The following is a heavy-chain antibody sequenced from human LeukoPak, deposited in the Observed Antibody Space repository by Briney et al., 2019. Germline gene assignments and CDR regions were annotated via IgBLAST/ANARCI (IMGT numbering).Heavy chain of an antibody. D-gene: IGHD1-7*01. CDR1: GFTFSSYS. CDR3: TRVGGTSDAFDN. Sequence: GGSLSFSCAASGFTFSSYSMNWVRQAPGKGLEWVSSISSSSSYIYYADSVKGRLTISRDDTKNSLYLQMNILRAEDTAVYYGTRVGGTSDAFDNWGQGTMVTVSS. CDR2: ISSSSSYI. V-gene: IGHV3-21*01. J-gene: IGHJ3*02.